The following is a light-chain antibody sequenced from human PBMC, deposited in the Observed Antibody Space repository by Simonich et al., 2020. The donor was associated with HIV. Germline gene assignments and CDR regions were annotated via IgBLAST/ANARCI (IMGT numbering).Light chain of an antibody. V-gene: IGKV4-1*01. CDR1: QSVLYSSNNKNR. J-gene: IGKJ2*01. Sequence: DIVMTQSPDSLAVSLGERATINCKSSQSVLYSSNNKNRLAWFQQKPGQPPKLLIYWASTRESGVPDRFSGSGSGTDFTLTISSLQAEDVAVYYCQQYYSTPPYTFGQGTKLEIK. CDR3: QQYYSTPPYT. CDR2: WAS.